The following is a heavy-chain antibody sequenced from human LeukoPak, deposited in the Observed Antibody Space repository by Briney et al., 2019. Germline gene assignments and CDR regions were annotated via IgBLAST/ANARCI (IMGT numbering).Heavy chain of an antibody. CDR3: AKDEGYYDILTGESFDY. CDR2: IRSDGTNK. J-gene: IGHJ4*02. Sequence: PGGSLRLSCAASGFTFSTYGMHWVRQAPGKGLEWVAFIRSDGTNKYYADSVKGRFTISRDNSKNTLYLQMNSLRAEDTAVYYCAKDEGYYDILTGESFDYWGQGTLVTVSS. V-gene: IGHV3-30*02. D-gene: IGHD3-9*01. CDR1: GFTFSTYG.